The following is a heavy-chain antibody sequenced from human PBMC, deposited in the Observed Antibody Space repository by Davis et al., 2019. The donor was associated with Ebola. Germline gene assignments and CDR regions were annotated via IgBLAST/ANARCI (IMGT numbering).Heavy chain of an antibody. CDR1: GFTFSSYW. CDR2: IKQDGSEK. CDR3: ARESGSLYSSSWYGYYYYGMDV. J-gene: IGHJ6*02. D-gene: IGHD6-13*01. Sequence: GESLKISCAASGFTFSSYWMSWVRQAPGKGLEWVANIKQDGSEKYYVDSVKGRFTISRDKAKNSLYLQMNSLRAEDTAVYYCARESGSLYSSSWYGYYYYGMDVWGQGTTVTVSS. V-gene: IGHV3-7*01.